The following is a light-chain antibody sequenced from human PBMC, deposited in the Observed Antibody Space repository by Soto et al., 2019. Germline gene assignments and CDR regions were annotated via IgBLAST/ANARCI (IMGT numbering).Light chain of an antibody. CDR1: QSLDRSF. CDR2: GAS. V-gene: IGKV3-20*01. CDR3: QHYGSMNT. J-gene: IGKJ4*01. Sequence: IVLTQSPGTLPFSPEDRATLSCMASQSLDRSFLAWYQHKPGQAPRLLIYGASTRATGIPDRFIGSGSGTDFTLTISRLEPEDFAVYYCQHYGSMNTFCGGTKVDIK.